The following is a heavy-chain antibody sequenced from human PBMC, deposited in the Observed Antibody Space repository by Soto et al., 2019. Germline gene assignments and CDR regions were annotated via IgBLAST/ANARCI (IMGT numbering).Heavy chain of an antibody. CDR3: APAGPYYFDY. D-gene: IGHD1-1*01. J-gene: IGHJ4*02. CDR2: IIPMFGTT. V-gene: IGHV1-69*13. CDR1: GGTFSSYT. Sequence: GASVKVSCKASGGTFSSYTISWVRQAPGQGLEWMGGIIPMFGTTHYAQKFRGRVTITADESTSTAYMELSSLRSEDTAVYYCAPAGPYYFDYWGQGTLVTVSS.